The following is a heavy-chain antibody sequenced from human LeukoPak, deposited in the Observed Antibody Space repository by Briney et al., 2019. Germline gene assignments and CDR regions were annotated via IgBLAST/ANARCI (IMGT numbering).Heavy chain of an antibody. Sequence: GESLKISCKGSGYSFTSYWIGWVRQMPGKGLEWMGIIYPGDSDTRYSPSFQGQVTISADKSISTAYLQWSSLKASDTAMYYCASPGYQLPPGEDAFDIWGQGTMVTVSS. J-gene: IGHJ3*02. CDR2: IYPGDSDT. CDR3: ASPGYQLPPGEDAFDI. V-gene: IGHV5-51*01. CDR1: GYSFTSYW. D-gene: IGHD2-2*01.